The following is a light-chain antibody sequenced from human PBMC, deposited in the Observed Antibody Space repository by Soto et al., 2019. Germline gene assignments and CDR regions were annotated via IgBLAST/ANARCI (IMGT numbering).Light chain of an antibody. Sequence: IVLTQSPGTLSLSPGEVATLSCGASQTIAYNFLAWYQQKPGLAPRLLVYDASKRATGIPDRFSGSGSGTDFTLTITTLEPEDFAVYYCQHYCDSSSTFGGGTRVEI. CDR3: QHYCDSSST. V-gene: IGKV3D-20*01. CDR1: QTIAYNF. CDR2: DAS. J-gene: IGKJ4*01.